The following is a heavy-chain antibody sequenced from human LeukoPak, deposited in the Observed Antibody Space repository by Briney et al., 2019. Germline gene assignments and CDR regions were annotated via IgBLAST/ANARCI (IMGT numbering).Heavy chain of an antibody. CDR1: GGSISSGSYY. CDR3: ARQGHKYYDSSGYVQKKYYFDY. J-gene: IGHJ4*02. CDR2: INHSGST. V-gene: IGHV4-39*01. Sequence: PSQTLSLTCTVSGGSISSGSYYWSWIRQPPGKGLEWIGEINHSGSTNYNPSLKSRVTISVDTSKNQFSLKLSSVTAADTAVYYCARQGHKYYDSSGYVQKKYYFDYWGQGTLVTVSS. D-gene: IGHD3-22*01.